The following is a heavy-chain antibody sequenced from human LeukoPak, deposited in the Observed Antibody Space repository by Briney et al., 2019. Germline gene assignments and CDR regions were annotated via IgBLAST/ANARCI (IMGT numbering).Heavy chain of an antibody. CDR3: ARGSYSSGWLINDY. V-gene: IGHV3-21*01. Sequence: GGSLRLSCAASGFTFSSYSMNRVRQAPGKGLEWVSSISSSSSYIYYADSVKGRFTISRDNAKNSLYLQMNSLRAEDTAVYYCARGSYSSGWLINDYWGQGTLVTVFS. D-gene: IGHD6-19*01. CDR2: ISSSSSYI. CDR1: GFTFSSYS. J-gene: IGHJ4*02.